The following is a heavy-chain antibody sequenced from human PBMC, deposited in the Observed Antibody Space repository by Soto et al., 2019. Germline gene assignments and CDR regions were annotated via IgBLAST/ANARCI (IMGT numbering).Heavy chain of an antibody. J-gene: IGHJ4*02. CDR2: INHSGST. CDR1: GGSFSGYY. CDR3: ARARDSSGYLSYYFDY. D-gene: IGHD3-22*01. V-gene: IGHV4-34*01. Sequence: SETLSLTCAVYGGSFSGYYWSWIRQPPGKGLEWIGEINHSGSTNYNPSLKSRVTISVDTSKNQFSLKLSSVTAADTAVYSSARARDSSGYLSYYFDYWGQGTLVTVSS.